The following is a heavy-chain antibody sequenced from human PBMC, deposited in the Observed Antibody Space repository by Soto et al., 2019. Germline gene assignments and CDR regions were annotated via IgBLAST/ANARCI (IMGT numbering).Heavy chain of an antibody. J-gene: IGHJ3*02. CDR3: AKVSTLIVVVPVSAFDI. Sequence: GGSLRLSCAASGFTFSSYAMSWVRQAPGKGLEWVSAISGSGGSTYYADSVKGRFTISRDNSKNTLYLQMNSLRAEDTAVYYCAKVSTLIVVVPVSAFDIWGQGTMVTVSS. V-gene: IGHV3-23*01. CDR2: ISGSGGST. CDR1: GFTFSSYA. D-gene: IGHD2-2*01.